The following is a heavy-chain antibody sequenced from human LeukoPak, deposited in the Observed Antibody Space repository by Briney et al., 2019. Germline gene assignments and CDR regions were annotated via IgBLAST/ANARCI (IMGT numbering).Heavy chain of an antibody. Sequence: ASVKVSCKASGYTFTDRYIHWVRQAPGQGLEWMGWIYPNGGGTTYAQKFQGRVTMTRDTSISTAYMELSRLRSDDTAVYYCARDANPEDSSSWYSHFDYWGQGTLVTVSS. CDR2: IYPNGGGT. CDR3: ARDANPEDSSSWYSHFDY. D-gene: IGHD6-13*01. V-gene: IGHV1-2*02. CDR1: GYTFTDRY. J-gene: IGHJ4*02.